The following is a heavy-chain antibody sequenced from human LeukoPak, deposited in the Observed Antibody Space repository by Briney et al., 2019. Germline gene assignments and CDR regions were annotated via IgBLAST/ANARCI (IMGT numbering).Heavy chain of an antibody. D-gene: IGHD3-22*01. CDR1: GGSFSGYY. J-gene: IGHJ4*02. CDR2: INHSGST. V-gene: IGHV4-34*01. CDR3: ARHHYDSSGYYFVDY. Sequence: PSETLSLTCAVYGGSFSGYYWGWIRQPPGKGLEWIGEINHSGSTNYNPSLKSRVTISVDTSKNQFSLKLSSVTAADTAVYYCARHHYDSSGYYFVDYWGQGTLVTVSS.